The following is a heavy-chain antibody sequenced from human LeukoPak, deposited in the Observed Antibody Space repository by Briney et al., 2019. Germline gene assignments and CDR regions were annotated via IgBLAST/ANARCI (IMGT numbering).Heavy chain of an antibody. Sequence: EGSLRLSCAASGFTFSNYDMHWVRQAPGKGLEWVAVISYDGTNKYYADSVKGRFTISRDNSKNTLHLQMNSLRAEDTAVFYCAKDDRGNEAPFDYWGQGTLVTVSS. V-gene: IGHV3-30*18. CDR1: GFTFSNYD. CDR2: ISYDGTNK. J-gene: IGHJ4*02. CDR3: AKDDRGNEAPFDY.